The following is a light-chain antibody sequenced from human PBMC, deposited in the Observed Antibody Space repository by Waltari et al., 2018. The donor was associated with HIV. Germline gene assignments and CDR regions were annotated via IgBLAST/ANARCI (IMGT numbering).Light chain of an antibody. Sequence: QSALTQPRSVSGSPGQSVTISCTGTSSAVGGYNYVSWYQQHPGKAPKLMIYDVSKRPSGVPDRFSGSKSGNTASLTISGLQAEDEADYYCCSYAGSSVFGGGTKLTVL. V-gene: IGLV2-11*01. CDR1: SSAVGGYNY. CDR3: CSYAGSSV. J-gene: IGLJ3*02. CDR2: DVS.